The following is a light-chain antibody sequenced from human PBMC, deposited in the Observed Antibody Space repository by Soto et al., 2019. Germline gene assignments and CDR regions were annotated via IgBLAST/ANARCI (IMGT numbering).Light chain of an antibody. CDR3: QQYGSSPWT. Sequence: EIVLTQSPGTLSLSPGERATLSCRASQSVSSSYLAWYQQKPGQAPSPLIYGASSRAIGIPDRFSGSGSGTDFTLTISRLETEDFAVYYWQQYGSSPWTFGQGTKVEVK. CDR2: GAS. CDR1: QSVSSSY. J-gene: IGKJ1*01. V-gene: IGKV3-20*01.